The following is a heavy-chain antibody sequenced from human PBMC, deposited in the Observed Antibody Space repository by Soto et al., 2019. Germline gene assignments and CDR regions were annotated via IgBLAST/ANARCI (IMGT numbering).Heavy chain of an antibody. CDR1: GFTFSSYS. J-gene: IGHJ3*02. CDR3: ARGLRDYYDSSGYYYQGAFDI. V-gene: IGHV3-21*01. Sequence: GGSLRLSCAASGFTFSSYSMNWVRQAPGKGLEWVSSISSSSSYIYYADSVKGRFTISRDNAKNSLYLQMNSLRAEDTAVYYCARGLRDYYDSSGYYYQGAFDIWGQGTMVTVSS. D-gene: IGHD3-22*01. CDR2: ISSSSSYI.